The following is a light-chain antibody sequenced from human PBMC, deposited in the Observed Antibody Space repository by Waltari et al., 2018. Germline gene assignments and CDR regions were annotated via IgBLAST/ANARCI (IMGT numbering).Light chain of an antibody. V-gene: IGLV2-14*03. CDR1: RSDLGYYHF. J-gene: IGLJ2*01. Sequence: QSALTQPASVFGSPGQSITLPCPGTRSDLGYYHFFSWYQQHPGKAPKLMIYDVSNRPSGVSNRFSGSKSGNTASLTISGVQAEDEADYYCSSRTSGSTRVVFGGGTKLTVL. CDR2: DVS. CDR3: SSRTSGSTRVV.